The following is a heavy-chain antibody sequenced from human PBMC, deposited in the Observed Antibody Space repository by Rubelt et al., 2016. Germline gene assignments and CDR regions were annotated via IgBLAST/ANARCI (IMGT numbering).Heavy chain of an antibody. D-gene: IGHD3-16*02. CDR3: ARGVWGSYRHNWFDP. V-gene: IGHV4-34*01. Sequence: QVQLQQWGAGLLKPSETLSLTCAVYGGSFSGYYWSWIRQPPGKGLEWIGEINHSGSTNYNPSLKSRVTISVDASKNQFSLKLSSVTAADTAVYYCARGVWGSYRHNWFDPWGQGTLVTVSS. CDR1: GGSFSGYY. J-gene: IGHJ5*02. CDR2: INHSGST.